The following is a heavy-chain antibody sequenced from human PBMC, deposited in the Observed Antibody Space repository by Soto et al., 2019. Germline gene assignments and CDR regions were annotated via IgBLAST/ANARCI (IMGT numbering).Heavy chain of an antibody. D-gene: IGHD1-26*01. CDR3: ARDQGAEVYYYMDV. J-gene: IGHJ6*03. Sequence: GASVTVSCQASGYTFTSYAMHWVRQAPGQRLEWMGWINAGNGNTKYSQKFQGRVTITRDTSASTAYMELSSLRSEDTAVYYCARDQGAEVYYYMDVWGKGTTVTVSS. V-gene: IGHV1-3*01. CDR1: GYTFTSYA. CDR2: INAGNGNT.